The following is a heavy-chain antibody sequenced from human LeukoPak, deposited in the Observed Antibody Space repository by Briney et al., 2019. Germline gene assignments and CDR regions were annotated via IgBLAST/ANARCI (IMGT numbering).Heavy chain of an antibody. CDR2: VLGGGITT. CDR1: GFTFSTYA. CDR3: AKIGGLFPPDFDY. Sequence: GGSLRLSCAASGFTFSTYAMSWVRQVPGMGLEWVSNVLGGGITTYYADSVKGRFTISRDNSKNTLYLQMNNLRVGDTAVYYCAKIGGLFPPDFDYWGQGTLVTVSS. J-gene: IGHJ4*02. D-gene: IGHD3-10*01. V-gene: IGHV3-23*01.